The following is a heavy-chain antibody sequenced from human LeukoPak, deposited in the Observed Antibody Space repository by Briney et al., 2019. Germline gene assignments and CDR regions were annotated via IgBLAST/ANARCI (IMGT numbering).Heavy chain of an antibody. CDR2: FDPEDGET. Sequence: ASVKVSCKVSGYTLTELSMHWVRQAPGKGLEWMGGFDPEDGETIYAQKFQGRVTMTEDTSTDTAYMELSSLRSEDTAVYYCATDLGGYSGYDSYYFDYWGQGTLVTVSS. CDR1: GYTLTELS. J-gene: IGHJ4*02. V-gene: IGHV1-24*01. CDR3: ATDLGGYSGYDSYYFDY. D-gene: IGHD5-12*01.